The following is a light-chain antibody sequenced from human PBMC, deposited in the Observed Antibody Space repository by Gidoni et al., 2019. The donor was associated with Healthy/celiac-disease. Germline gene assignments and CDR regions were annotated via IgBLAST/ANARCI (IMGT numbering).Light chain of an antibody. CDR3: QQLNSYPPT. Sequence: IQLTQPPSFLSAPEGDRVTITCRASQDISSYLAWYQQKQGKAPKLLIYAASTLQSGVPSRFSGSGSGTEFTLTISSLQPEDFATYYCQQLNSYPPTFGPGTKVDIK. J-gene: IGKJ3*01. V-gene: IGKV1-9*01. CDR2: AAS. CDR1: QDISSY.